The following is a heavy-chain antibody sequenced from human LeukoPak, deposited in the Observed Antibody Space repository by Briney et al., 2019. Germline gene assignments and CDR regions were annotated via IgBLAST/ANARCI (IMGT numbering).Heavy chain of an antibody. D-gene: IGHD2-15*01. V-gene: IGHV1-2*02. CDR3: ARDADCSGENCYEYFRH. CDR1: GYIFTGHY. Sequence: ASVKVSCKASGYIFTGHYMHWVRQAPGQGLEWMGWINPNSGDTRSTRKFQGRVTMTRDTSINTAYMELRSLRSDDTAVYYCARDADCSGENCYEYFRHWGQGTLVTVSP. CDR2: INPNSGDT. J-gene: IGHJ1*01.